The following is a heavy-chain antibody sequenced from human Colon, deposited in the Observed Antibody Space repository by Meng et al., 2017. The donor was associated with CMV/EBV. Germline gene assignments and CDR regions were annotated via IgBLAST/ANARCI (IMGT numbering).Heavy chain of an antibody. V-gene: IGHV3-74*01. Sequence: GESLKISCAASGFTFSSYWMHWVRQSPGKGLVWVARIDSGEINRSDESKTRYADSVKGRFTIFRDNAKNTLYLEMNSLRADDTAVYYCARSTSSKTDYWGWGQGTLVTVSS. J-gene: IGHJ4*02. CDR2: IDSGEINRSDESKT. D-gene: IGHD6-6*01. CDR1: GFTFSSYW. CDR3: ARSTSSKTDYWG.